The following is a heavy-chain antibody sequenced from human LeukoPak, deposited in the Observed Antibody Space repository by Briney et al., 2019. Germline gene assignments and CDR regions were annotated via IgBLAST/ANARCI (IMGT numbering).Heavy chain of an antibody. CDR3: ASDLESSGWYGARYYGMDV. CDR2: IKQDGSEK. V-gene: IGHV3-7*01. Sequence: GGSLRLSCAASGFTFSSYWMSWVRQAPGKGLEWVANIKQDGSEKYYVDSVKGRFTISRDNAKNSLYLQMNSLRAEDTAVYYCASDLESSGWYGARYYGMDVWGQGTTVTVSS. J-gene: IGHJ6*02. D-gene: IGHD6-19*01. CDR1: GFTFSSYW.